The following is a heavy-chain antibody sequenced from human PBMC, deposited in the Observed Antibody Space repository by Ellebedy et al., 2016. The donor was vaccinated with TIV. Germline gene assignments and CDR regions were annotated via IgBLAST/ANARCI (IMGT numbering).Heavy chain of an antibody. V-gene: IGHV3-9*01. CDR3: ATTPGDY. J-gene: IGHJ4*02. CDR1: GFTFDDYA. CDR2: ISWNSGSI. Sequence: SLKISCAASGFTFDDYAMHWVRQAPGKGLEWVSGISWNSGSIGYADSVKGRFTISRDNAKNSLYLQMNSLRDEDTAVYYCATTPGDYWGQGTLVTVSS. D-gene: IGHD1-1*01.